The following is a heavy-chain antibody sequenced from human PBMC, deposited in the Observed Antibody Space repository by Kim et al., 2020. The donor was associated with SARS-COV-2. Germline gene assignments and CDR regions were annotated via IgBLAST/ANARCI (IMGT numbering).Heavy chain of an antibody. CDR2: INYSGRA. CDR3: ARHVRNWYFDL. J-gene: IGHJ2*01. V-gene: IGHV4-39*01. Sequence: SETLSLTCTVSGVYISSSTDYWAWIRQPPGKGLECIGNINYSGRAYYNPSLNSRVTISVDTSKNQLSLKLSSVTAADTAVYYCARHVRNWYFDLWGRGTLVTVSS. CDR1: GVYISSSTDY.